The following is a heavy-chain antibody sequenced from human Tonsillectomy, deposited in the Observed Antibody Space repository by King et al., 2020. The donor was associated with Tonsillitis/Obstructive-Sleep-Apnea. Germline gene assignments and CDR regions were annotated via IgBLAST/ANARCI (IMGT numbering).Heavy chain of an antibody. CDR1: GYSFTDYW. J-gene: IGHJ6*03. Sequence: QLVQSGAEVKKPGESLKISCKGSGYSFTDYWIGWVRQMPGKGLEWMGIIYPGDSDTRYSPSFQGQVTISADKSISTAYLQWSSLQASDTAMYYCARVMEDTFMVNPLYYYYMDVWGKGTTVTVSS. CDR3: ARVMEDTFMVNPLYYYYMDV. D-gene: IGHD5-18*01. V-gene: IGHV5-51*01. CDR2: IYPGDSDT.